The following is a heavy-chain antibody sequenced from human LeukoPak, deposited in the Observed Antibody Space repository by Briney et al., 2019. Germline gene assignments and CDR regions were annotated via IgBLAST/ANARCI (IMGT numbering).Heavy chain of an antibody. CDR3: ARYGHHGDHDY. J-gene: IGHJ4*02. D-gene: IGHD2-21*02. Sequence: PSETLSLTCTVSGGSISSSSYYWGWIRQPPGKGLEWIGSIYYSGSTYYNPSLKSRVTISVDTSKNQFSLKLTSVTAADTAVYYCARYGHHGDHDYWGQGTLVTVSS. V-gene: IGHV4-39*01. CDR2: IYYSGST. CDR1: GGSISSSSYY.